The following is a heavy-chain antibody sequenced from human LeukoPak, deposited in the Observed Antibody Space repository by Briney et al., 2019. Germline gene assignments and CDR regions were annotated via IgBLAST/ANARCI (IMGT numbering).Heavy chain of an antibody. Sequence: PSETLSLTCTVSGGSISSGDYYWIWIRQPPGKGLEWIGYIYYSGSTYYNPSLKSRVTISVHTSKNQFSLKMSSVTAADTAVYYCARVAKSFDYWGKGTLVPVSS. J-gene: IGHJ4*02. CDR2: IYYSGST. V-gene: IGHV4-30-4*01. D-gene: IGHD2-21*01. CDR3: ARVAKSFDY. CDR1: GGSISSGDYY.